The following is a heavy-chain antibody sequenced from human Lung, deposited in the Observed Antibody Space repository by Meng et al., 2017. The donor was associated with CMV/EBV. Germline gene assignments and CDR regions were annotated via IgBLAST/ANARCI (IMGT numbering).Heavy chain of an antibody. J-gene: IGHJ3*02. CDR3: SIYCSGGSCYSDAFDI. CDR1: GFTFSSYG. D-gene: IGHD2-15*01. V-gene: IGHV3-30*02. Sequence: GESLKISCAASGFTFSSYGMHWVRQAPGKGLEWVAFIRYDGSNKYYADSVKGRFTISRDNSKNTLYLQMNSLRAEDTAVYYCSIYCSGGSCYSDAFDIWGRGTMVTVSS. CDR2: IRYDGSNK.